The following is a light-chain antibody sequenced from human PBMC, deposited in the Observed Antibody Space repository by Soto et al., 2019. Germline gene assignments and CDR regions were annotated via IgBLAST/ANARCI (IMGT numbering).Light chain of an antibody. CDR1: SSDVGGYNY. Sequence: QSVLTQPASVSGSPGQSITISCTGTSSDVGGYNYVSWYQQHPGKAPKLMIYDVSNRPSGVSNRFSGSKSGNTASLTISGLQAEDEADYYCSSYTSSPFYVFRTGTKVTVL. CDR2: DVS. CDR3: SSYTSSPFYV. J-gene: IGLJ1*01. V-gene: IGLV2-14*01.